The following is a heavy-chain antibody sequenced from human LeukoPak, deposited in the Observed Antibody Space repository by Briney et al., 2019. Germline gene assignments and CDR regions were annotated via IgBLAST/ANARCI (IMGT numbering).Heavy chain of an antibody. J-gene: IGHJ3*02. CDR1: GGSISSYY. Sequence: SETLSLTCTPSGGSISSYYWSWIRQPPGKGLQWIGYIYYSGSTNYSPSLKSRVTISVDTSKNQVSLKLSSVTAADTAVYYCARVFDAFDIWGQGTMVTVSS. CDR3: ARVFDAFDI. V-gene: IGHV4-59*01. CDR2: IYYSGST.